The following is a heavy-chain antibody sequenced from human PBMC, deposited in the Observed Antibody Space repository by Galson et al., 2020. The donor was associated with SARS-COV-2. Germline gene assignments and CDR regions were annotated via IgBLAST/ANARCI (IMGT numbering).Heavy chain of an antibody. V-gene: IGHV3-66*01. CDR3: ARMSFGGRAFDI. CDR1: GLTVSSSY. CDR2: VYSGGST. J-gene: IGHJ3*02. D-gene: IGHD3-16*01. Sequence: GESLKISCAAFGLTVSSSYMSWVRQAPGKGLEWVSIVYSGGSTYHADSVKGRFTSSRDNSKNTLYLQMNSLRAEDTALYYCARMSFGGRAFDIWGQGTMVTVSS.